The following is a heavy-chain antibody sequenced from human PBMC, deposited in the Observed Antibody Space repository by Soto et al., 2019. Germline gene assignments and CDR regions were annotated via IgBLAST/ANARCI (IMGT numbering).Heavy chain of an antibody. CDR1: GFTFSSYG. V-gene: IGHV3-33*01. CDR2: IWYDGSNK. CDR3: ARDLGSYYGGGYSYGMDV. J-gene: IGHJ6*02. Sequence: QVQLVESGGGVVQPGRSLRLSCAASGFTFSSYGMHWVRQAPGKGLEWVAVIWYDGSNKYYADSVKGRFTISRDNSKNRLYLQMNSLRAEDTAVYYCARDLGSYYGGGYSYGMDVWGQGTTVTVSS. D-gene: IGHD1-26*01.